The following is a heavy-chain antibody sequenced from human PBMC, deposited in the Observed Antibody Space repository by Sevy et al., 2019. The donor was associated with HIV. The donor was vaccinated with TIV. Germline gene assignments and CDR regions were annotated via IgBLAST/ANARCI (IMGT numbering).Heavy chain of an antibody. V-gene: IGHV3-7*01. D-gene: IGHD6-13*01. J-gene: IGHJ4*02. Sequence: GGSLRLSCEASGFSFSSYWMSWVRQAPGKGLEWVANIKEDGSMIYYVDSVKGRFTISRDNAKNSVYLQMTSLRAEDAGLYYCVRAIGAAGSYWGQGTLVTVSS. CDR1: GFSFSSYW. CDR2: IKEDGSMI. CDR3: VRAIGAAGSY.